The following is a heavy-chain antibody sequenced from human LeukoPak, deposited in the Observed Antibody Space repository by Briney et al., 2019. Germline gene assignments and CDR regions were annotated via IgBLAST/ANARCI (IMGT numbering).Heavy chain of an antibody. CDR2: ISGAGGST. D-gene: IGHD1-1*01. J-gene: IGHJ4*02. Sequence: GGSLRLSCAASGFTFSSYAMSWVRQAPGKGLGWVSGISGAGGSTYYADSVKGRFTISRDNSKDTLYLQMNSLRTEDTAIYYCVKLRTGTATNFDYWGQGTLVTVSS. CDR3: VKLRTGTATNFDY. CDR1: GFTFSSYA. V-gene: IGHV3-23*01.